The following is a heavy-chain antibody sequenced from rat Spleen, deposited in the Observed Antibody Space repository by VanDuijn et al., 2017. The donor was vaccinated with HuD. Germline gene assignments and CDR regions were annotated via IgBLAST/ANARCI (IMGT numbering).Heavy chain of an antibody. CDR2: ISTSGGST. V-gene: IGHV5-46*01. CDR1: GFTFSSFP. CDR3: ATDGTRVSRFAY. Sequence: EVQLVESGGGLVQPGRSMKLSCAASGFTFSSFPMAWVRQAPTKGLEWVATISTSGGSTYYRDSVKGRFTISRDNAKSTLYLQMNSLRSEDTATYYCATDGTRVSRFAYWGQGVMVTVSS. D-gene: IGHD1-4*01. J-gene: IGHJ2*01.